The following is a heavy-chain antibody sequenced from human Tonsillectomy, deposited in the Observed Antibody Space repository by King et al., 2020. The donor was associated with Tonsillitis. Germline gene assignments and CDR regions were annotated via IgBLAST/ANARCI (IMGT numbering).Heavy chain of an antibody. Sequence: QLVQSGAEVKKPGASVKVACKASGYTFISYGISWVRQAPGQGLEWMGWISAYNGNTEYAQNLQGRLTMTTDTSTSTAYMDLRSLGSDDTAVYYCARLAVALDAFDIWGQGTMVTVSS. CDR2: ISAYNGNT. V-gene: IGHV1-18*01. CDR3: ARLAVALDAFDI. CDR1: GYTFISYG. D-gene: IGHD6-13*01. J-gene: IGHJ3*02.